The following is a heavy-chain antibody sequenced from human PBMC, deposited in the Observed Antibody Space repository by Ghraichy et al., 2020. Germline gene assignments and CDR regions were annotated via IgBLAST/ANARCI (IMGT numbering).Heavy chain of an antibody. CDR2: IYHSGST. D-gene: IGHD3-22*01. CDR3: ASYESSGYLNAFDI. CDR1: GGSLRSYY. Sequence: SETLSLTCTVSGGSLRSYYWSWMRQPPGKGLEWIGYIYHSGSTSYNPSLKSRATILIDTSKNQFSLKLSSVTAADTAVYYCASYESSGYLNAFDIWGQGTKVTVSS. V-gene: IGHV4-59*01. J-gene: IGHJ3*02.